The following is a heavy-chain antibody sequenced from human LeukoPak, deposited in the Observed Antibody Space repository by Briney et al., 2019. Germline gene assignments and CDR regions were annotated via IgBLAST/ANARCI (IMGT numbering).Heavy chain of an antibody. CDR3: ASRLSSGWYGGAFDI. J-gene: IGHJ3*02. CDR2: IYYSGST. Sequence: SETLSLTCTVSGGSISSYYWSWIRQPPGKGLEWIGYIYYSGSTNYNPSLKRRVTISVDTSKNPFSLKLSSVTAADTAVYYGASRLSSGWYGGAFDIWGQGTMVTVSS. CDR1: GGSISSYY. V-gene: IGHV4-59*01. D-gene: IGHD6-19*01.